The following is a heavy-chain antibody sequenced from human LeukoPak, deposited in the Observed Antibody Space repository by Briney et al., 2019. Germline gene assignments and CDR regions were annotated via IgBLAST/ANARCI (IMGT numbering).Heavy chain of an antibody. V-gene: IGHV1-69*13. Sequence: SVKVSCKASGVTFSNYAINWVRQAPGQGLEWMGGIIPIFATTNYAQKFQGRVTVTADESTSTAYMELSSLRSEDTAVYYCAISLCGYSAYDCPLDWGQGTLVTVSS. CDR2: IIPIFATT. CDR3: AISLCGYSAYDCPLD. D-gene: IGHD5-12*01. CDR1: GVTFSNYA. J-gene: IGHJ4*02.